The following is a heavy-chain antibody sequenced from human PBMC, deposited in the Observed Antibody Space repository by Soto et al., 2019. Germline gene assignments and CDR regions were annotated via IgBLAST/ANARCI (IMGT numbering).Heavy chain of an antibody. V-gene: IGHV5-10-1*01. J-gene: IGHJ4*02. Sequence: RGESLKISCKGSGYSFTSYWISWVRQMPGKGLEWMGRIDPSDSYTNYSPSFQGHVTISADKSISTAYLQWSSLKASDTAMYYCARHGGDSGYFDYWGQGTLVTVSS. CDR3: ARHGGDSGYFDY. CDR2: IDPSDSYT. D-gene: IGHD2-21*02. CDR1: GYSFTSYW.